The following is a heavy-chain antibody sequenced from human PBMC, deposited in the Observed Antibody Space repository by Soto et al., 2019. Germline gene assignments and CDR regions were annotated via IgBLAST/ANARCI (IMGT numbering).Heavy chain of an antibody. D-gene: IGHD5-12*01. V-gene: IGHV3-49*03. Sequence: GGSLRLSCTASVYTFVAYAMSWFRQAPGKGLEWVGFIRGKAYGGTTEYAASVRGRFTISSDDSKSIAYLQMNSLKTEDTAVYYCSRVGWGYDYHYFDYWGQGTPVTVSS. CDR1: VYTFVAYA. J-gene: IGHJ4*02. CDR3: SRVGWGYDYHYFDY. CDR2: IRGKAYGGTT.